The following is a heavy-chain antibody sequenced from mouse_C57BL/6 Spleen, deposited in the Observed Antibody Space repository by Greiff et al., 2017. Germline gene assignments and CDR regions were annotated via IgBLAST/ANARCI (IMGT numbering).Heavy chain of an antibody. CDR2: IWSGGST. V-gene: IGHV2-2*01. CDR1: GFSLTSYG. D-gene: IGHD2-1*01. CDR3: AREIYYGTYGYFDY. Sequence: VKLMESGPGLVQPSQSLSITCTVSGFSLTSYGVHWVRQSPGKGLEWLGVIWSGGSTDYNAAFISRLSISKDNSKSQVFFKMNSLQADDTAIYYCAREIYYGTYGYFDYWGQGTTLTVSS. J-gene: IGHJ2*01.